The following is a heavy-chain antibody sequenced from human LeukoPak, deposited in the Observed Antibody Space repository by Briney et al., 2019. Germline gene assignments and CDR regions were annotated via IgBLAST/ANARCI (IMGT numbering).Heavy chain of an antibody. CDR3: ARENYDFWSGYLFD. V-gene: IGHV4-59*01. CDR1: GGSISSYY. J-gene: IGHJ4*02. CDR2: IYYSGST. Sequence: SETLSLTCTVSGGSISSYYWSWIRQPPGKGLEWIGYIYYSGSTNYNPSLKSRVTISVDTSKNQFSLKLSSVTAADTAVYYCARENYDFWSGYLFDWGQGTLVTVSP. D-gene: IGHD3-3*01.